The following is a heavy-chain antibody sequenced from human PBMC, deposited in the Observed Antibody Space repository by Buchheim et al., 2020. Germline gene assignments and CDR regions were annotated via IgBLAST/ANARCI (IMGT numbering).Heavy chain of an antibody. CDR2: ISYDGSNK. V-gene: IGHV3-30*18. Sequence: QVQLVESGGGVVQPGRSLRLSCAASGFTFSSYGMHWVRQAPGKGLEWVAVISYDGSNKYYADSVKGRFTISRDNSKNTLYLQMNRLRAEDTAVYYCAKGVYSSGWRYYYYYYGMDVWGQGTT. D-gene: IGHD6-19*01. J-gene: IGHJ6*02. CDR3: AKGVYSSGWRYYYYYYGMDV. CDR1: GFTFSSYG.